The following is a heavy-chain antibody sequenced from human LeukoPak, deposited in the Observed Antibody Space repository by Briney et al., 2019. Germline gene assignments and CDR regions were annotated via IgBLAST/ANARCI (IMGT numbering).Heavy chain of an antibody. CDR2: ISSSSSTI. J-gene: IGHJ3*02. D-gene: IGHD4-17*01. CDR3: ARDPYGEPGPAFDI. CDR1: GFTFSSYS. Sequence: PGGSLRLSCAASGFTFSSYSMNWVRQAPGKGLEWVSYISSSSSTIYYADSVKGRFTISRDNAKNSLYLQMNSLRAEDTAVYYCARDPYGEPGPAFDIWGQGTMVTVSS. V-gene: IGHV3-48*01.